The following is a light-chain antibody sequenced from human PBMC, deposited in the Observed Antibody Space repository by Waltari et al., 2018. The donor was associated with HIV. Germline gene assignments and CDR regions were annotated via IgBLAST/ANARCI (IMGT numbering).Light chain of an antibody. Sequence: EIVLTQSPNTLSLSQGERATLSCRASQSFSSSYLAWYRQKPCQAPRLLIYGASSRATGIPDRFSGSGSGTDFTLTISRLEPEDFAVYYCQHYGSSSWTFGQGTKVEIK. CDR1: QSFSSSY. J-gene: IGKJ1*01. CDR2: GAS. V-gene: IGKV3-20*01. CDR3: QHYGSSSWT.